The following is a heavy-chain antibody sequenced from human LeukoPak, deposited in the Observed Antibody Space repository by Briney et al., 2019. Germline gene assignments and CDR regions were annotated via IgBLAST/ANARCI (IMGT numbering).Heavy chain of an antibody. CDR1: GYTFTSHY. V-gene: IGHV1-2*02. CDR2: INPNSGGT. CDR3: AREIPVYCSGGSCYL. Sequence: GASVKVSCRASGYTFTSHYMHWVRQAPGQGLEWMGWINPNSGGTNYAQKFQGRVTMTRDTSISTAYMELSRLRSDDTAVYYCAREIPVYCSGGSCYLWGQGTLVTVSS. D-gene: IGHD2-15*01. J-gene: IGHJ4*02.